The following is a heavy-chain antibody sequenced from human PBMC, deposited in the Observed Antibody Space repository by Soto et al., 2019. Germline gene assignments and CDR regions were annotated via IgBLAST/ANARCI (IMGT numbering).Heavy chain of an antibody. CDR2: ISDSGST. CDR3: AKGGEGYCSGTSCLYHMDA. J-gene: IGHJ6*03. CDR1: GFNFSSYA. Sequence: GGSLRLSCAASGFNFSSYAMSWVRQAPGKGLEWVSTISDSGSTYYADSVKGRFTISRDISKNTLYVQMSSLRAEDTAVYYCAKGGEGYCSGTSCLYHMDAWGKGTTVTVSS. D-gene: IGHD2-15*01. V-gene: IGHV3-23*01.